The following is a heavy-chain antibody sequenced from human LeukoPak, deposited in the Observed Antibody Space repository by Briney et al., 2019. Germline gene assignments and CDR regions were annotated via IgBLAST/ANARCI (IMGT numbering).Heavy chain of an antibody. J-gene: IGHJ4*02. CDR3: ARDLYSSAWYGIH. D-gene: IGHD6-19*01. V-gene: IGHV3-53*01. Sequence: GGSLRLSCAGSGFAVSNNYVGWVRQAPGGGLHWVSLLYSDGDTYYADSVKGRFTISRDTSKNTLYLQMNSLRVDDTAVYYCARDLYSSAWYGIHWGQGTLVTVSS. CDR2: LYSDGDT. CDR1: GFAVSNNY.